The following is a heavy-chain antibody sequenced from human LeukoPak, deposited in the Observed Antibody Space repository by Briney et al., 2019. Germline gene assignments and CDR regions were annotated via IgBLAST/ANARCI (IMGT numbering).Heavy chain of an antibody. J-gene: IGHJ4*02. V-gene: IGHV1-2*02. D-gene: IGHD3-16*01. CDR1: GYTFTGYY. Sequence: ASAKVSCKASGYTFTGYYMHWVRQAPGQGLEWMGWINPNSGGTNYAQKFQGRVTMTRDTSISTAYMELSRLRSDDTAVYYCARSRIMITFGGGFDYWGQGTLVTVSS. CDR2: INPNSGGT. CDR3: ARSRIMITFGGGFDY.